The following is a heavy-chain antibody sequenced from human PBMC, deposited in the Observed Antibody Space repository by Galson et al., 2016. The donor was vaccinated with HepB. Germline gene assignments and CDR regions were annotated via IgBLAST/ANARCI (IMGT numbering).Heavy chain of an antibody. CDR3: TTHRMALPHWYFDL. CDR1: GFIFSGSA. CDR2: IRSKTNGYAT. V-gene: IGHV3-73*01. D-gene: IGHD5-24*01. Sequence: SLRLSCAASGFIFSGSAMHWVRQSSGTGLEWIGRIRSKTNGYATLYAASVKGRFTISRDDSKNTAYLQMNSLKTEDTALYYCTTHRMALPHWYFDLWGRGTLVTVSS. J-gene: IGHJ2*01.